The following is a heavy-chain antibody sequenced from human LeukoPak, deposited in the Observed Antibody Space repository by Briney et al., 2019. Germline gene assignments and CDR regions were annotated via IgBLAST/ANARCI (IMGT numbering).Heavy chain of an antibody. J-gene: IGHJ6*03. V-gene: IGHV3-23*01. Sequence: GGSLRLSCAVSGFTFSSYGMHWVRQAPGKGLEWVSAISGSGGSTYYADSVKGRFTISRDNSKNTLYLQMNSLRAEDTAVYYCAKGAMVRGVIDYYYMDVWGKGTTVTISS. D-gene: IGHD3-10*01. CDR2: ISGSGGST. CDR3: AKGAMVRGVIDYYYMDV. CDR1: GFTFSSYG.